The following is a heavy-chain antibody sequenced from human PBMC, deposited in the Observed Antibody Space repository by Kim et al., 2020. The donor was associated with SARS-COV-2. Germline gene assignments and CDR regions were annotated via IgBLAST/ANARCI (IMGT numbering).Heavy chain of an antibody. J-gene: IGHJ4*02. V-gene: IGHV4-39*01. D-gene: IGHD5-18*01. CDR2: IYYSGST. Sequence: SETLSLTCTVSGGSISSSSYYWGWIRQPPGKGLEWIGSIYYSGSTYYNPSLKSRVTISVDTSKNQFSLKLSSVTAADTAVYYCARADDLTAMVTPFDYWGQGTLVTVSS. CDR3: ARADDLTAMVTPFDY. CDR1: GGSISSSSYY.